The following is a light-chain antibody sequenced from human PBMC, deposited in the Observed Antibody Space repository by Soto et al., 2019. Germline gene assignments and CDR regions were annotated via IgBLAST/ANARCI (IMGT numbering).Light chain of an antibody. Sequence: QSALTQPPSASGSLGQSVTISCTGTSSDVGGYNYVSWHQQHPGKAPKLMIYEVTNRPSGVPDRFSGSKSGNTASLTVSGLQAEDEADYYCSSFAGGGNPVLFGGGTKLTVL. CDR1: SSDVGGYNY. J-gene: IGLJ2*01. CDR3: SSFAGGGNPVL. CDR2: EVT. V-gene: IGLV2-8*01.